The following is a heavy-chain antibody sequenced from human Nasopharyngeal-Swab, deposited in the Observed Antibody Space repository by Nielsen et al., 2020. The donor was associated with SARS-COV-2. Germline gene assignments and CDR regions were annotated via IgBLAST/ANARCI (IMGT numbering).Heavy chain of an antibody. J-gene: IGHJ6*02. CDR3: ARHLFPRGDYYGTDV. Sequence: GESLKISCKGSGYSFTAYWIGWVRQMPGKGLEWMGIIYPGDSDTRYSPSFQGQVTISADKSISTAYLQWSSLKASDTAIYYCARHLFPRGDYYGTDVWGQGTTVTVS. CDR1: GYSFTAYW. CDR2: IYPGDSDT. V-gene: IGHV5-51*01. D-gene: IGHD2-15*01.